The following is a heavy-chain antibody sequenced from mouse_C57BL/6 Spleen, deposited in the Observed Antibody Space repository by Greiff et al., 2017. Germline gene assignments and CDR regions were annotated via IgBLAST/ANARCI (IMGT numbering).Heavy chain of an antibody. CDR1: GYTFTSYW. D-gene: IGHD4-1*02. Sequence: QVQLQQPGAELVKPGASVKLSCKASGYTFTSYWMHWVKQRPGQGLEWIGMLHPDSGSTNYNEKFKSKATLTVDKSSSTAYMQLSSLTSDDSAVYDCARYTQLGRPPYYLDYWGQGTTLTVSS. CDR3: ARYTQLGRPPYYLDY. V-gene: IGHV1-64*01. J-gene: IGHJ2*01. CDR2: LHPDSGST.